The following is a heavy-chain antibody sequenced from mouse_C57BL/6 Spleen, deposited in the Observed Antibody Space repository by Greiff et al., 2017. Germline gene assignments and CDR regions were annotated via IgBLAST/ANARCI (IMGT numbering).Heavy chain of an antibody. J-gene: IGHJ4*01. Sequence: EVKLMESGGGLVQPGGSLKLSCAASGFTFSDYGMAWVRQAPRKGPEWVAFISNLAYSIYYADTVTGRFTISRENAKNTLYLEMSSLRSEDTAMYYCARSSYEDYYAMDYWGQGTSVTVSS. CDR2: ISNLAYSI. CDR1: GFTFSDYG. V-gene: IGHV5-15*01. CDR3: ARSSYEDYYAMDY. D-gene: IGHD1-1*01.